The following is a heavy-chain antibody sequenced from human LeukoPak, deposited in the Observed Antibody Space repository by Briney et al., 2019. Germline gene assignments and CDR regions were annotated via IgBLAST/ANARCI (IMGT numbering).Heavy chain of an antibody. Sequence: GGSLRLSCAASGFTFSSYSMNWVRQAPGKGLEWVSSISSSSSYIYYADSVKGRFTISRDNAKNSLYLQMNSLRAEDTAVYYCARVAVAGTLLYYYMDVWGKGTTVTISS. J-gene: IGHJ6*03. CDR1: GFTFSSYS. D-gene: IGHD6-19*01. CDR3: ARVAVAGTLLYYYMDV. CDR2: ISSSSSYI. V-gene: IGHV3-21*01.